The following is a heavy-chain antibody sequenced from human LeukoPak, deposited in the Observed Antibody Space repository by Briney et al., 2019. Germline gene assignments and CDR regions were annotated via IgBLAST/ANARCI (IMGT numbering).Heavy chain of an antibody. V-gene: IGHV3-7*01. J-gene: IGHJ6*02. D-gene: IGHD2-2*01. CDR3: ARGEYRYCSSTSCYEEDYYYYGMDV. CDR1: GFTFSSHW. Sequence: PGGSLRLSCAASGFTFSSHWMNWVRQAPGKGLEWVAQIKEDGSDKYYAGSVKGRFIISRDNAKNSLYLQMNSLRAEDTAVYYCARGEYRYCSSTSCYEEDYYYYGMDVWGQGTTVTVSS. CDR2: IKEDGSDK.